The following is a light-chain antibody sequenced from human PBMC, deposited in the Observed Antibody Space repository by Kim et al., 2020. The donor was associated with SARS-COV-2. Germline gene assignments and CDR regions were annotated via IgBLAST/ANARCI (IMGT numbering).Light chain of an antibody. CDR2: QDT. CDR1: NLGDKY. CDR3: QAWDSSTAV. V-gene: IGLV3-1*01. Sequence: SVGPGQTASIICSGDNLGDKYTDWYQQKPGQSPVLVIYQDTKRPSGIPERFSGSNSGNTATLTISGTQALDEGDYYCQAWDSSTAVFGGGTQLTVL. J-gene: IGLJ3*02.